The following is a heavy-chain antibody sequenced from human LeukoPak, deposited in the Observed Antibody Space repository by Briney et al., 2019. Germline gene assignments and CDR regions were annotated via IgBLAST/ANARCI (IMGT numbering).Heavy chain of an antibody. CDR1: GFTVSSNY. D-gene: IGHD3-10*01. CDR3: ARALSRGGDFYYYGMDV. V-gene: IGHV3-53*04. Sequence: GGSLRLSCAASGFTVSSNYMSWVRQAPGKGLEWVSVIYSGGSTYYADSVKGRFTISRHNSKNTLYLQMNSLRAEDTAVYYCARALSRGGDFYYYGMDVWGQGTTVTVSS. J-gene: IGHJ6*02. CDR2: IYSGGST.